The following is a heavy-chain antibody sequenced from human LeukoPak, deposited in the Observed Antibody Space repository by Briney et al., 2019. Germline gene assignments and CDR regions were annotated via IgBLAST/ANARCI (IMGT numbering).Heavy chain of an antibody. CDR1: GFTFSSYA. CDR2: ISYDGSNK. J-gene: IGHJ4*02. V-gene: IGHV3-30*04. Sequence: PGGSLRLSCAASGFTFSSYAMHWVRQAPGKGLEWVAVISYDGSNKYYADSVKGRFTISRDNAKNSLYLQVNSLRVEDTAVYYCARDRSGVGATLYWGQGTLVTVSS. CDR3: ARDRSGVGATLY. D-gene: IGHD1-26*01.